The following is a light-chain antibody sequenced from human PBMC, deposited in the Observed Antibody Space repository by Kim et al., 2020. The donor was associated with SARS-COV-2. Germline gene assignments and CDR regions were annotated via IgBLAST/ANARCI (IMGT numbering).Light chain of an antibody. V-gene: IGKV3-20*01. Sequence: LSPGERANLSSRASQSVTSSSLAWYQPNVGQAPRLLSRGASSRATGIPDRFSGSGSGTDFTLTISRLEPEDFGVYYCQRYGSSATFGQGTKVDIK. CDR1: QSVTSSS. J-gene: IGKJ1*01. CDR2: GAS. CDR3: QRYGSSAT.